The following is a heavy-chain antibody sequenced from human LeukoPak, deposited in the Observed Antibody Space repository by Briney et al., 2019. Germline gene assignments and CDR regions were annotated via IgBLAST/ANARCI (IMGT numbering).Heavy chain of an antibody. CDR1: GGSISSYY. CDR2: IYYSGST. J-gene: IGHJ6*03. V-gene: IGHV4-59*12. Sequence: SETLSLTCTVSGGSISSYYWSWIRQPPGKGLEWIGYIYYSGSTNYNPSLKSRVTISVDTSKSQFSLKLSSVTAADTAVYYCARLSWEYQLPNYYYMDVWGKGTTVTVSS. CDR3: ARLSWEYQLPNYYYMDV. D-gene: IGHD2-2*01.